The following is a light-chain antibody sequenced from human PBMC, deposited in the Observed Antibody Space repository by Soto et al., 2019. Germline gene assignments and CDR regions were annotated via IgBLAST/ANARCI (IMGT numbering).Light chain of an antibody. J-gene: IGKJ1*01. Sequence: IQMTQSPSTLSASVGDRVTITCRASESISTWLAWYQQKPGRAPKLLIYDASSLESGVPSRFSGSGSGTDFTLIISSLQPEDFATYYCLQANNYPWTFGLGTKVDIK. CDR1: ESISTW. CDR3: LQANNYPWT. V-gene: IGKV1-5*01. CDR2: DAS.